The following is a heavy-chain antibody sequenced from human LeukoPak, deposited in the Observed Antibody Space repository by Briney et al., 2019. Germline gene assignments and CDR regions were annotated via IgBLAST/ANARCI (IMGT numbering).Heavy chain of an antibody. CDR2: IKQDGSEK. CDR1: GFTFSSFW. Sequence: PGGSLRLSCAASGFTFSSFWMSWVRQAPGKGLEWVANIKQDGSEKYCVDSVKGRFTISRDNAKNSLYLQMNSLRAEDTAVYYCARDQPYCGDDCFSYWGQGTLVTVSS. CDR3: ARDQPYCGDDCFSY. V-gene: IGHV3-7*03. D-gene: IGHD2-21*01. J-gene: IGHJ4*02.